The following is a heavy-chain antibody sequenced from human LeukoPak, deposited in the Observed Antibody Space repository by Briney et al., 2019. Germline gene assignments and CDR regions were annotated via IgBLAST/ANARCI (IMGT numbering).Heavy chain of an antibody. D-gene: IGHD2-2*01. Sequence: WIRQAPGKGLEWVAVISYDGSNKYYADSVKGRFTISRDNSKNTLYLQMNSLRAEDTAVYYCAKDRIVVVPAASRGYYYYMDVWGKGTTVTVSS. V-gene: IGHV3-30-3*02. CDR2: ISYDGSNK. J-gene: IGHJ6*03. CDR3: AKDRIVVVPAASRGYYYYMDV.